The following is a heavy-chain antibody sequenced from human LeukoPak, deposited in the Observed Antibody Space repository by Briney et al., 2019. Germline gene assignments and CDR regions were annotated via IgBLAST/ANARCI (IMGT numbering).Heavy chain of an antibody. D-gene: IGHD5-24*01. CDR2: IYPDDSDT. CDR1: EYSFPNYC. Sequence: GESLKISCKHSEYSFPNYCIGWVRQMPGKGLEWMGIIYPDDSDTRYSPSFQGQVTISVDKSISTAYLQWNSLKASDTAMYYCARQDGAAKFYFDYWGQGTLVTVSS. V-gene: IGHV5-51*01. CDR3: ARQDGAAKFYFDY. J-gene: IGHJ4*02.